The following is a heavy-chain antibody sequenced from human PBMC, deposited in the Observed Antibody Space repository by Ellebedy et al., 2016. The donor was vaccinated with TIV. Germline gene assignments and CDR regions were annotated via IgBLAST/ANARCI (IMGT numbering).Heavy chain of an antibody. Sequence: GGSLRLSCAAPGFTFSSYWMSWVRQAPGKGLEWVANIKQDGSEKYYVDSVKGRFTISRDNAKNSLYLQMNSLRAEDTALYYCATSGYSSTWLFRGMDVWGQGTTVTVSS. CDR1: GFTFSSYW. CDR3: ATSGYSSTWLFRGMDV. CDR2: IKQDGSEK. D-gene: IGHD6-13*01. V-gene: IGHV3-7*03. J-gene: IGHJ6*02.